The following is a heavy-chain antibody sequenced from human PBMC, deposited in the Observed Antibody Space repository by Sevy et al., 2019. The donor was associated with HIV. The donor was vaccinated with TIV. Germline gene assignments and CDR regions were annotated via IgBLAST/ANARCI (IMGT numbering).Heavy chain of an antibody. D-gene: IGHD6-19*01. CDR1: GGSISSSSYY. CDR2: INYGGST. J-gene: IGHJ1*01. Sequence: SETLSLTCSVSGGSISSSSYYWGWIRQPPGKGLEWIGSINYGGSTYYNPSLKSRVTISVDTSKNQFSLKLSSVTAADTAVYYGARHQGKQWLVPYFQHWGKGTLVTVSS. CDR3: ARHQGKQWLVPYFQH. V-gene: IGHV4-39*01.